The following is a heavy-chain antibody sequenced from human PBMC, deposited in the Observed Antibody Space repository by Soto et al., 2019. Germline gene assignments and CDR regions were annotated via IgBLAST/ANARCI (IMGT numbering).Heavy chain of an antibody. V-gene: IGHV4-34*01. CDR3: ARGVSIAARPTTGSVDP. CDR2: INHSGST. Sequence: QVQLQQWGAGLLKPSETLSLTCAVYGGSFSGYYWSWIRQPPGKGLEWIGEINHSGSTNYNPSLKSRVTISVDTSKNQFSLKLSSLTAADTAVYYCARGVSIAARPTTGSVDPWGQGTLVTVSS. J-gene: IGHJ5*02. D-gene: IGHD6-6*01. CDR1: GGSFSGYY.